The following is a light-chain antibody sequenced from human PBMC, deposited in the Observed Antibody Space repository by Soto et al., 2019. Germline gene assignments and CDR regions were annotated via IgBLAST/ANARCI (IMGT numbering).Light chain of an antibody. CDR3: CSYAGSYTFVV. V-gene: IGLV2-11*01. CDR2: DVS. J-gene: IGLJ2*01. Sequence: QSVLTQPRSVSGSPGQSVTISCTGTSSDVGGYNYVSWYQHHPGIAPKLMVFDVSKRPSGVPDRFSGSKSGNTASLTISGRQAEDEADYYCCSYAGSYTFVVFGGGTKLTVL. CDR1: SSDVGGYNY.